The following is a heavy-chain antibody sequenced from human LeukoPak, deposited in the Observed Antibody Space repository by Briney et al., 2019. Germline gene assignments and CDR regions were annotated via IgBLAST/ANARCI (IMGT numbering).Heavy chain of an antibody. CDR3: ARDVGNTAMVPFDY. Sequence: ASVKVSCKASGYTFTSYDINWARQASGQGLEWMGWMNPNSGNTNYAQKLQGRVTMTTDTSTSTAYMELRSLRSDDTAVYYCARDVGNTAMVPFDYWGQGTLVTVSS. D-gene: IGHD5-18*01. CDR2: MNPNSGNT. J-gene: IGHJ4*02. CDR1: GYTFTSYD. V-gene: IGHV1-18*01.